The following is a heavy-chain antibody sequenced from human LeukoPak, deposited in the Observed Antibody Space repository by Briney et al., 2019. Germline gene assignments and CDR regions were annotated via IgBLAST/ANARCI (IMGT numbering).Heavy chain of an antibody. CDR2: ISSSSSYI. CDR1: GFTFSSYS. V-gene: IGHV3-21*03. D-gene: IGHD3-22*01. CDR3: AHRQAAYFDSTGYYPYFDY. J-gene: IGHJ4*02. Sequence: GGSLRLSCAASGFTFSSYSMNWVRQAPGKGLEWVSSISSSSSYIYYADSVKGRFTISRDTSKNQVVLTMTKLDPMDTATYFCAHRQAAYFDSTGYYPYFDYWGPGTLVTVSS.